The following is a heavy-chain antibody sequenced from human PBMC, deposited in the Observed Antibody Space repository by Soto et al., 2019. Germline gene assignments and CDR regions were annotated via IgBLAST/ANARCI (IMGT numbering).Heavy chain of an antibody. J-gene: IGHJ4*02. D-gene: IGHD6-13*01. CDR3: ARHPIAAAFFDY. V-gene: IGHV4-59*08. Sequence: SETLSLTCTVSGVSISSYYWSWIRQPPGKGLEWIGYIYYSGSTNYNPSLKSRVTISVDTSKNQFSLKLSSVTAADTAVYYCARHPIAAAFFDYWGQGTLVTVSS. CDR1: GVSISSYY. CDR2: IYYSGST.